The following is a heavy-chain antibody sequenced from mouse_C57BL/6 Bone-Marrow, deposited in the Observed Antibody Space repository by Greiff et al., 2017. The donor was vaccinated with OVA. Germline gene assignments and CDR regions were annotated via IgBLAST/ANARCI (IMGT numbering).Heavy chain of an antibody. CDR2: IHPNSGST. J-gene: IGHJ3*01. V-gene: IGHV1-64*01. D-gene: IGHD2-4*01. CDR3: ARGGEDYDVGFAY. CDR1: GYTFTSYW. Sequence: VQLQQPGAELVKPGASVKLSCKASGYTFTSYWMHWVKQRPGQGLEWIGMIHPNSGSTNYNEKFKSKATLTVDKSSSTVYMQLSSLTSEDSAVYYCARGGEDYDVGFAYWGQGTLVTVSA.